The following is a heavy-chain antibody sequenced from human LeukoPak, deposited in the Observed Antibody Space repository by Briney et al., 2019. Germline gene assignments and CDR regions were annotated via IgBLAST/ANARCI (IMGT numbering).Heavy chain of an antibody. D-gene: IGHD3-10*01. V-gene: IGHV3-23*01. J-gene: IGHJ4*02. Sequence: GGSLRLSCAASGFTFSGYAMNWVRQAPGKGLEWVSSINASGGSTYYADSVKGRFTISRDNSKNTLYLQMNSLRAEDTAVYYCAKLKYYYGSGSSDYWGQGTLVTVSS. CDR2: INASGGST. CDR1: GFTFSGYA. CDR3: AKLKYYYGSGSSDY.